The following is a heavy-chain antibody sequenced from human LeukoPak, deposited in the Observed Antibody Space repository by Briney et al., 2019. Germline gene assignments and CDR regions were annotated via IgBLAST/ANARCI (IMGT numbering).Heavy chain of an antibody. CDR2: ISYDGSNK. CDR3: AKRSRFGELLFRVPEVYNWFDP. V-gene: IGHV3-30-3*02. Sequence: GRSLRLSCAASGFTFSSYAMHWVRQAPGKGLEWVAVISYDGSNKYYADSVKGRFTISRDNSKNTLYLQMNSLRAEDTAVYYCAKRSRFGELLFRVPEVYNWFDPWGQGTLVTVSS. D-gene: IGHD3-10*01. CDR1: GFTFSSYA. J-gene: IGHJ5*02.